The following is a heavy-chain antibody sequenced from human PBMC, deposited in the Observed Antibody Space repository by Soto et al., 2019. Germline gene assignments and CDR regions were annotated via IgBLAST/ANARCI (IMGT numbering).Heavy chain of an antibody. CDR1: GGSIGSYY. J-gene: IGHJ4*02. V-gene: IGHV4-59*01. Sequence: SETLSLTCTVSGGSIGSYYWSWIRQPPGKGLEWIGYIFYTGTTNYNPSLKSRLTISVDTSKNQFSLKVSSVTAADTAVYYCARDPLSTAGPYFDLWGQGTLVTVSS. CDR2: IFYTGTT. D-gene: IGHD6-13*01. CDR3: ARDPLSTAGPYFDL.